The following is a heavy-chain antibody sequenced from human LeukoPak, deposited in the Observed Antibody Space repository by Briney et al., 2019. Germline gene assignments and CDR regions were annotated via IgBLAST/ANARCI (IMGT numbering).Heavy chain of an antibody. J-gene: IGHJ6*02. CDR2: LYSGGST. V-gene: IGHV3-53*01. CDR3: AREGNVEYYGMDV. Sequence: PGGSLRLSCAVSGFTVSTNYMTWVRQAPGKGLEWVSLLYSGGSTYYADSVKGRFTISRDNSKNTLYLQMISLRAEDTALYYCAREGNVEYYGMDVWGQGITVTVSS. CDR1: GFTVSTNY. D-gene: IGHD3-3*01.